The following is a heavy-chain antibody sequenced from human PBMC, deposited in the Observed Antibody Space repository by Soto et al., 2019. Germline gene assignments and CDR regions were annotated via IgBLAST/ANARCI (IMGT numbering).Heavy chain of an antibody. J-gene: IGHJ4*02. V-gene: IGHV3-7*05. Sequence: EVQLVESGGGLVQPGGSLRLSCAASGFTFSVSWMSWVRQAPGKGLEWVANIKQDGREKYYVDSVKGRFTISRDNAKNSLYLQMNSLRAEDTAFYYCARDAYSTKATFDFWGQGTLVTVSS. CDR2: IKQDGREK. CDR1: GFTFSVSW. CDR3: ARDAYSTKATFDF. D-gene: IGHD2-15*01.